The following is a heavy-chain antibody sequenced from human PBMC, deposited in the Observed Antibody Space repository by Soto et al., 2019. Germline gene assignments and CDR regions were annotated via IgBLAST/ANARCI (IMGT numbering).Heavy chain of an antibody. CDR1: GFTFSSYA. CDR3: AKDQGYSSGWYGVYYFDY. Sequence: GGSLRLSCAASGFTFSSYAMSWVRQAPGKGLEWVSAISGSGGSTYYADSVKGRFTISRDNSKNTLYLQMNSLRAEDTAVYYCAKDQGYSSGWYGVYYFDYWGQGTLVTVSS. J-gene: IGHJ4*02. CDR2: ISGSGGST. D-gene: IGHD6-19*01. V-gene: IGHV3-23*01.